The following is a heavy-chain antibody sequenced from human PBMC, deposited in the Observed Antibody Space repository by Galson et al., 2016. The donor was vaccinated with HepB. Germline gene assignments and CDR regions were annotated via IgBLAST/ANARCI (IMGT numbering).Heavy chain of an antibody. CDR1: GGSFNSDYW. CDR3: ARVVWGAPIPGTYGWLDP. CDR2: ISRSGRT. J-gene: IGHJ5*02. V-gene: IGHV4-4*02. D-gene: IGHD1-26*01. Sequence: SETLSLTCAVSGGSFNSDYWWSWVRQPPGKGLEWIGEISRSGRTNYNPSLRGRVTISLNYSKNQFSLHLYSVTAADTAVYYCARVVWGAPIPGTYGWLDPWGRGTLVTVSS.